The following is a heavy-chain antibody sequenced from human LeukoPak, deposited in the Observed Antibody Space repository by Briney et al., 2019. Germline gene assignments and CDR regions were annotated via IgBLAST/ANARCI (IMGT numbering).Heavy chain of an antibody. V-gene: IGHV4-38-2*02. D-gene: IGHD4-11*01. Sequence: PSETLSLTCTVSGYSISSGYYWGWIRQPPGKGLEWIGSIYHSGSTYYNPSLKSRVTISVDTSKNQFSLKLSSVTAADTAVYYCARDHESNYSFDYWGQGTLVTVSS. CDR3: ARDHESNYSFDY. CDR1: GYSISSGYY. J-gene: IGHJ4*02. CDR2: IYHSGST.